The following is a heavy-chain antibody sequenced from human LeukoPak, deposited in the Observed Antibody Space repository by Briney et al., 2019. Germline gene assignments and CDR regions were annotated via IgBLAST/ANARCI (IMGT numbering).Heavy chain of an antibody. V-gene: IGHV1-2*02. CDR3: ARARIAVAGINWFDP. Sequence: ASVKVSCKASGYTFTGYYMHWVRQAPGQGLEWMGWINPNSGGTNYAQKFQGRVTMTRDTSISTAYMELSRLRSDDTAVYYCARARIAVAGINWFDPWGQGTLVTVSS. J-gene: IGHJ5*02. D-gene: IGHD6-19*01. CDR2: INPNSGGT. CDR1: GYTFTGYY.